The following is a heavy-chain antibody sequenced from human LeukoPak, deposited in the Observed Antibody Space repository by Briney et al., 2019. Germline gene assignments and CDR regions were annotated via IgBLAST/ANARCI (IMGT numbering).Heavy chain of an antibody. Sequence: GGSLRLSCAASGFTFSSYAMSWVRQAPGKGLEWVSAISGSGGSTYYADSVKGRFTISRDNSRNTLYLQMNSLRAEDTAVYYCAKGPGIAVAAIPWGQGTLVTVSS. D-gene: IGHD6-19*01. V-gene: IGHV3-23*01. CDR3: AKGPGIAVAAIP. CDR1: GFTFSSYA. J-gene: IGHJ5*02. CDR2: ISGSGGST.